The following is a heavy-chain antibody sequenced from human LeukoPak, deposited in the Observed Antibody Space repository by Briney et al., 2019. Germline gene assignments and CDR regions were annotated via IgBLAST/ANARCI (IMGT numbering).Heavy chain of an antibody. V-gene: IGHV4-34*01. Sequence: SETLSLTCAVYGGSFSGYYWSWIRQPPGKGLEWIGEINHSGSTNYNPSLKSRVTISVDTSKNQFSLKLSSVTAADTAVYYCARSGGNWFDPRGQGTLVTVSS. J-gene: IGHJ5*02. CDR2: INHSGST. CDR3: ARSGGNWFDP. CDR1: GGSFSGYY. D-gene: IGHD3-10*01.